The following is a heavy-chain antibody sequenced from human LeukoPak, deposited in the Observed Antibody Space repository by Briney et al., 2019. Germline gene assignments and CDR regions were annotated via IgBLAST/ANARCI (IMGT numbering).Heavy chain of an antibody. J-gene: IGHJ6*02. CDR3: ARVSLPGRYCSSGRCSTCPNPPQSYYYGMDV. CDR1: GFSFSSYW. CDR2: IKQDGSEK. Sequence: PGGSLRLSCAASGFSFSSYWMRWVREAPGKGLEWVANIKQDGSEKYYVDSVKGRFTISRDNAKNSLYLQMNSLRAEDTAVYYCARVSLPGRYCSSGRCSTCPNPPQSYYYGMDVWGQGTTVTVSS. V-gene: IGHV3-7*01. D-gene: IGHD2-15*01.